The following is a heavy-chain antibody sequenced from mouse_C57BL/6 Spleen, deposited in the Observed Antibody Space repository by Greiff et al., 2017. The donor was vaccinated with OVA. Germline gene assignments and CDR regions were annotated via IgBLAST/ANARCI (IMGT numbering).Heavy chain of an antibody. Sequence: EVHLVESGGGLVQPGGSMKLSCVASGFTFSNYWMNWVSQSPEKGLEWVAQIRLKSDNYATHYAESVKGRFTISRDESKSSVYLQMNNLRAEDTGIYYCTGGGLRRYFDVWGTGTTVTVSS. D-gene: IGHD2-4*01. CDR3: TGGGLRRYFDV. CDR1: GFTFSNYW. CDR2: IRLKSDNYAT. J-gene: IGHJ1*03. V-gene: IGHV6-3*01.